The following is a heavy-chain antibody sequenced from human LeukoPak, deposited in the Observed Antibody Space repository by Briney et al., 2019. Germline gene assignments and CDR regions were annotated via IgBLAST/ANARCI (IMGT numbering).Heavy chain of an antibody. Sequence: GGSLRLSCGASGFTFSNYSMLWVRQAPGKGLEWVAFIRYDGNNKLYADSMKGRFTISRDNSKNTLYLHINSLRAEDTAVYYCVKDNPLDYWGQGTLVTVSS. CDR1: GFTFSNYS. CDR3: VKDNPLDY. CDR2: IRYDGNNK. V-gene: IGHV3-30*02. J-gene: IGHJ4*02. D-gene: IGHD1-14*01.